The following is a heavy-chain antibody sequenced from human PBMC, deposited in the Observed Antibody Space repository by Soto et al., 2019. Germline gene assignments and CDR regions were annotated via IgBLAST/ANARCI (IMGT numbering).Heavy chain of an antibody. CDR3: ARSPRSSPYFDY. J-gene: IGHJ4*02. CDR2: IYPGDHET. Sequence: GESLKISCQSSGYTFSNFWIGWVRQLPGKGLEWMGIIYPGDHETRYSPSFHGKVTISADRSINTAYLQWNSLEASDTTFYFCARSPRSSPYFDYWGQGALVTVSS. CDR1: GYTFSNFW. D-gene: IGHD6-13*01. V-gene: IGHV5-51*01.